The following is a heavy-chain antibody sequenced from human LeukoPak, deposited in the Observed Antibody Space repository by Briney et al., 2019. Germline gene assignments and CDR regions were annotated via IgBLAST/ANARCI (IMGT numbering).Heavy chain of an antibody. Sequence: SETLSLTCTVSGGSISSYYWSWIRQPAGKGLEWIGRIHASGTTNYNPSLKSRVTMSVDTSKNQFSLKLSSVTAADTAVYYCARALVEGVVIGYYYYYMDVWGKGTTVTVSS. CDR1: GGSISSYY. CDR3: ARALVEGVVIGYYYYYMDV. CDR2: IHASGTT. D-gene: IGHD3-3*01. V-gene: IGHV4-4*07. J-gene: IGHJ6*03.